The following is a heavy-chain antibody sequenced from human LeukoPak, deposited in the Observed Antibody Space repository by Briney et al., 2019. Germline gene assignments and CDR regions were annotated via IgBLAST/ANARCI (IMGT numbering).Heavy chain of an antibody. CDR2: ISDSGGST. CDR3: ARVGTPLQYHYYDMDV. V-gene: IGHV3-23*01. D-gene: IGHD7-27*01. CDR1: GFTFSNYV. Sequence: GGSLRLSCAASGFTFSNYVMSWVRQAPGKGLEWVSTISDSGGSTFYADSVKGRFTISRDNSKNTLYLQIDSLRAEDTALYYCARVGTPLQYHYYDMDVWGQGTTVTVSS. J-gene: IGHJ6*02.